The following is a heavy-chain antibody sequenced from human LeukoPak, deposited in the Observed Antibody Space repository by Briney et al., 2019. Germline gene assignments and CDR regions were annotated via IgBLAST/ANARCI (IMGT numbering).Heavy chain of an antibody. Sequence: ASVKVSCKASGYTFTSYGISWVRQAPGQGLEWVAWISAYNSNKNSAEKFQGRVTMTIDTSTSTAYMELRSLKSDDTAVYYCARAGGQWLANYYGMDVWGQGTTVTVSS. J-gene: IGHJ6*02. V-gene: IGHV1-18*04. CDR2: ISAYNSNK. CDR3: ARAGGQWLANYYGMDV. D-gene: IGHD6-19*01. CDR1: GYTFTSYG.